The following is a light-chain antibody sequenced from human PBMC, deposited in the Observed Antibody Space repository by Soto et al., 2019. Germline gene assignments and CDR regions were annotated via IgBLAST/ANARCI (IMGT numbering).Light chain of an antibody. CDR2: GAS. J-gene: IGKJ3*01. CDR1: QGIINN. CDR3: QQLFMYPPT. V-gene: IGKV1-9*01. Sequence: IQLTQSPSSLSASVGDRGTITCRASQGIINNLACYQQKPGKAPKLLIYGASTLQSGVPSRFGGSGSGTDFTLTVSSLQPEDFATYYCQQLFMYPPTFGPGTKVDIK.